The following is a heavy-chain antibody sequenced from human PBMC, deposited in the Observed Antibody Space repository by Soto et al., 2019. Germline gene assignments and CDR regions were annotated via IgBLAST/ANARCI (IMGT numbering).Heavy chain of an antibody. Sequence: GASVKVSCKVSGYTLTELSMHWVRQGPGKGLEWMGGFDPEDGETIYAQKFQGRVTMTEDTSTDTAYMELSSLRSEDTAVYYCATGLYYYDSSGHFDYWGQGTLVTVSS. CDR1: GYTLTELS. J-gene: IGHJ4*02. V-gene: IGHV1-24*01. CDR3: ATGLYYYDSSGHFDY. CDR2: FDPEDGET. D-gene: IGHD3-22*01.